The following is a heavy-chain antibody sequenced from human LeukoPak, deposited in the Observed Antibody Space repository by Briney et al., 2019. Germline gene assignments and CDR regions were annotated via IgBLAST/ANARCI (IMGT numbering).Heavy chain of an antibody. CDR1: GGSISGYY. J-gene: IGHJ6*01. CDR2: IHSSGST. Sequence: SETLSLTCSVSGGSISGYYWSWIRQPPGQTLEWIGYIHSSGSTNYNPSLQSRVTMSVDTSMNQFSLRLSSLTAADTAVYYCARFTYTTRPSDVWGKGPRSPPPQ. V-gene: IGHV4-4*09. D-gene: IGHD3-16*01. CDR3: ARFTYTTRPSDV.